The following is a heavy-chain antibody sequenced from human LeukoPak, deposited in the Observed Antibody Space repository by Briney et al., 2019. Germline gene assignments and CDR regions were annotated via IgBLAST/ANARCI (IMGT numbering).Heavy chain of an antibody. CDR3: AKGYDFWSCGDY. Sequence: AGGSLRLSCAASGFTFSSYGMHWVRQAPGKGLEWVAFIRYDGSNKYYADSVKGRFTISRDNSKNTLYLQMNSLRAEDTAVYYCAKGYDFWSCGDYWGQGTLVTVSS. CDR2: IRYDGSNK. D-gene: IGHD3-3*01. J-gene: IGHJ4*02. V-gene: IGHV3-30*02. CDR1: GFTFSSYG.